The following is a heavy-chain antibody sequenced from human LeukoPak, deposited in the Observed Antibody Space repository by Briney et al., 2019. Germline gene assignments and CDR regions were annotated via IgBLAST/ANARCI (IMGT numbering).Heavy chain of an antibody. J-gene: IGHJ3*02. CDR1: GFTFSSYA. Sequence: GGSLRLSCAASGFTFSSYAMSWVRQAPGKGLEWVSAISGSGGSTYYAGSVKGRFTISRDNSKNTLYLQMNSLRAEDTAVYYCAKAPRPMIVVVGAFDIWGQGTMVTVSS. D-gene: IGHD3-22*01. CDR3: AKAPRPMIVVVGAFDI. CDR2: ISGSGGST. V-gene: IGHV3-23*01.